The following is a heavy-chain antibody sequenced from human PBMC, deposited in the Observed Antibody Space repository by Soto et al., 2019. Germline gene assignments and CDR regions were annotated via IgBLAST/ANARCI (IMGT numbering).Heavy chain of an antibody. D-gene: IGHD4-17*01. V-gene: IGHV2-5*02. CDR2: IYWDADK. CDR3: AHRRGNGEMDY. Sequence: QITLKEAGPTLVKPTQTLTLTCTFSGFSLNSRGGDVGWIRQPPGKALEWLALIYWDADKRYSPSLKSRLTITKDNSNNQVVLTITNMDPVDTATYYCAHRRGNGEMDYWGQGTLVTVSS. J-gene: IGHJ4*02. CDR1: GFSLNSRGGD.